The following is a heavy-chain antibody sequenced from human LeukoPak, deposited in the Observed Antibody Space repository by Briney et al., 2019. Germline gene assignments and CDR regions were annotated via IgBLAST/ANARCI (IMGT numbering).Heavy chain of an antibody. J-gene: IGHJ4*02. D-gene: IGHD5-12*01. CDR3: ARVRVATTMPPYYFDY. Sequence: SETLSLTCTVSGYSISSGYYWGWIRQPSGKGLEWIGSIYHSGSTYYNPSLKSRVTISVDTSKNQFSLKLSSVTAADTAAYYCARVRVATTMPPYYFDYWGQGTLVTVSS. CDR1: GYSISSGYY. CDR2: IYHSGST. V-gene: IGHV4-38-2*02.